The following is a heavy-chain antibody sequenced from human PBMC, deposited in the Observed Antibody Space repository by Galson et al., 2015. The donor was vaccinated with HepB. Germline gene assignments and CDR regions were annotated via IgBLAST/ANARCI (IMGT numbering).Heavy chain of an antibody. CDR1: GFTFSNFV. CDR3: AKDPAPWSRPYYFDS. V-gene: IGHV3-23*01. D-gene: IGHD2-8*02. CDR2: ISGSGHNT. J-gene: IGHJ4*02. Sequence: SLRLSCAASGFTFSNFVMSWVRQAPGKGLEWVSSISGSGHNTYSADSVKGRFTISRDNSKNTLYLQMSSLRAADTAIYYCAKDPAPWSRPYYFDSWGQGALVTVSS.